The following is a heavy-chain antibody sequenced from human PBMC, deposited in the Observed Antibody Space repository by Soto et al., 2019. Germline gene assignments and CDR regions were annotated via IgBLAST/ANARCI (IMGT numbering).Heavy chain of an antibody. V-gene: IGHV4-4*07. Sequence: QVELQESGPGLVKPSETPSLTCSVSGASINSHYWCWIRQSAGEGLQWSGRAYARGATNYNPSLKRRVTISGDTSKNHFSLKLTSVSAADTAVYFCARSSGDDFFYFGMDVWGHGTTVTVS. J-gene: IGHJ6*02. D-gene: IGHD4-17*01. CDR3: ARSSGDDFFYFGMDV. CDR2: AYARGAT. CDR1: GASINSHY.